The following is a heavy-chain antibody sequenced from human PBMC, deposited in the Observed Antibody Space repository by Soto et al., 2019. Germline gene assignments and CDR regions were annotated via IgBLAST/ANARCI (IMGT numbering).Heavy chain of an antibody. D-gene: IGHD6-13*01. J-gene: IGHJ6*02. Sequence: GGSLRLSCAASGFTVSSNYMSWVRQAPGKGLEWVSVIYSGGSTYYADSVKGRFTISRDNSKNTLYLQMNSLRAEDTAVYYCGRWAAPGTSYYGMDVWGQGTTVTVSS. CDR3: GRWAAPGTSYYGMDV. V-gene: IGHV3-66*01. CDR1: GFTVSSNY. CDR2: IYSGGST.